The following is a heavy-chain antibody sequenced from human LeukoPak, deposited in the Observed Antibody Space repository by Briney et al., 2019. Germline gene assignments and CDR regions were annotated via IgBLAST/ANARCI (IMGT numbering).Heavy chain of an antibody. CDR2: INHSGST. J-gene: IGHJ6*02. CDR1: GGSFSGYY. V-gene: IGHV4-34*01. Sequence: SETLSLTCAVYGGSFSGYYWSWIRQPPGKGLEWIGEINHSGSTNYNPSLKSRVTISVDTSKNQFSLKLSSVTPEDTALYYCARAAYDYGLGTYSNGYYNGMDVWGQGTAVTVSS. CDR3: ARAAYDYGLGTYSNGYYNGMDV. D-gene: IGHD3-10*01.